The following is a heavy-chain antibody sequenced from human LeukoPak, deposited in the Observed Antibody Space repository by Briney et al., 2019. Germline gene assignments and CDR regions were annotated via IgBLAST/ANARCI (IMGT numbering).Heavy chain of an antibody. CDR3: ARDPSDP. V-gene: IGHV3-66*01. Sequence: GGSLRLSCTASGFTFSSYAMSWVRQAPGKGLEWVSVIYSGGSTYYADSVKGRFTISRDNSKNTLYLQMNSLRAEDTAVYYCARDPSDPWGQGTLVTVSS. CDR2: IYSGGST. CDR1: GFTFSSYA. J-gene: IGHJ5*02.